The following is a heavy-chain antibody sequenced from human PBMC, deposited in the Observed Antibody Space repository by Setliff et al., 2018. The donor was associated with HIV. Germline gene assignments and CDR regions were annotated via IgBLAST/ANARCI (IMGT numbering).Heavy chain of an antibody. CDR1: GFIVSSNY. V-gene: IGHV3-53*01. J-gene: IGHJ4*02. D-gene: IGHD3-10*01. CDR2: IYSGGTI. CDR3: ARGSRYFDY. Sequence: PGGSLRLSCAASGFIVSSNYMNWVRQAPGKGLEWVSVIYSGGTIYYTYSVEGRFTISRDNSKNTLYLQMNSLRAEDTAVYYCARGSRYFDYWGQGTLVTVSS.